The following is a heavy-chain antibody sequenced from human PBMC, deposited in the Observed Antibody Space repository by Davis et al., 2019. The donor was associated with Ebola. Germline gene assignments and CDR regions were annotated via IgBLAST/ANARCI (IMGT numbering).Heavy chain of an antibody. CDR2: MKKRRSGWTI. V-gene: IGHV3-15*01. Sequence: PGGSLRLSCVVSGLVFRDAWVTWVRQAPEKGLEWVGGMKKRRSGWTIDYAGPVKGRFTLSRDDSRNTVYLQMNSLTSDGTAVYYCAWVKVGGDYGAALATWGQGTLVTVAS. J-gene: IGHJ5*02. CDR1: GLVFRDAW. CDR3: AWVKVGGDYGAALAT. D-gene: IGHD4-17*01.